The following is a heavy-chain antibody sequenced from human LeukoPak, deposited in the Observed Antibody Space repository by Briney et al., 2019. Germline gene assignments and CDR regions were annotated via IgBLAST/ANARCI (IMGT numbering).Heavy chain of an antibody. CDR3: AKGPIGFDDYGDQI. V-gene: IGHV3-30*02. CDR2: IRYDGSNK. CDR1: GFTFSSYG. Sequence: GGSLRLSCAASGFTFSSYGMHWVRQAPGKGPEWVAFIRYDGSNKYYADSVKGRFTISRDNSKNTLYLQMNSLRAEDTAVYYCAKGPIGFDDYGDQIWGQGTMVTVSS. J-gene: IGHJ3*02. D-gene: IGHD4-17*01.